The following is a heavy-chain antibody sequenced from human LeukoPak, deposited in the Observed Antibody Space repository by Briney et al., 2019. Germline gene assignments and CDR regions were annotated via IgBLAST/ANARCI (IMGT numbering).Heavy chain of an antibody. CDR1: GFTFSSYT. CDR3: ARHVVAVGFDY. D-gene: IGHD3-22*01. V-gene: IGHV3-21*01. Sequence: GGSLRLSCAASGFTFSSYTMNWVRQAPGKGLECVSSITSSSSYIYYADSVKGRFTISRDNAKNSLCLQMNSLRAEDTAVYYCARHVVAVGFDYWGQGTLVTVSS. J-gene: IGHJ4*02. CDR2: ITSSSSYI.